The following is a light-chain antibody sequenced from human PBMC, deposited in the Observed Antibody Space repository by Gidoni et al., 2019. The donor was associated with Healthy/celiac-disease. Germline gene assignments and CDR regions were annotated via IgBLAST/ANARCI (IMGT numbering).Light chain of an antibody. CDR1: QSVSSSY. CDR2: GAS. Sequence: EIVLPQSPGTLSLSPGERATLSCRASQSVSSSYLAWYQQKPGQAPRLLIYGASSRATGIPDRFSGSGSGTDFTLTISRLDPEDFAVYYCQQYGSSRWTFGQGTKVEIK. V-gene: IGKV3-20*01. CDR3: QQYGSSRWT. J-gene: IGKJ1*01.